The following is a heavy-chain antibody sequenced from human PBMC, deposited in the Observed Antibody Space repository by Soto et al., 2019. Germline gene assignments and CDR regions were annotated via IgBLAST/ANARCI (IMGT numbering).Heavy chain of an antibody. CDR3: ARGPFEYSSSIDY. D-gene: IGHD6-6*01. CDR2: INHSGST. J-gene: IGHJ4*02. V-gene: IGHV4-34*01. Sequence: SETLSLTCAVYAGSFSGYYWSWIRQPPGKGLEWIGEINHSGSTNYNPSLKSRVTISVDTSKNQFSLKLSSVTAADTAVYYCARGPFEYSSSIDYWGQGTLVTVSS. CDR1: AGSFSGYY.